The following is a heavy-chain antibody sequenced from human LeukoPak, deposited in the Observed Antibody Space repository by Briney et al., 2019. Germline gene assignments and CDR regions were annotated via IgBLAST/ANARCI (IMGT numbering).Heavy chain of an antibody. CDR3: ARTQTHSGYDHFDY. V-gene: IGHV3-11*01. CDR2: ISSSGSTI. CDR1: GFTFSDYC. D-gene: IGHD5-12*01. Sequence: GGSLRLSCAASGFTFSDYCMSWIRQAPGKGLEWVSYISSSGSTIYYADSVKGRFTISRDNAKNSLYLQMNSLRAEDTAVYYCARTQTHSGYDHFDYWGQGTLVTVSS. J-gene: IGHJ4*02.